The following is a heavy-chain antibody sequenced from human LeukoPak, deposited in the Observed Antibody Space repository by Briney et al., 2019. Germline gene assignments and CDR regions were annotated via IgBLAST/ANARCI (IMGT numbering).Heavy chain of an antibody. CDR3: ARVETSGSYLLPYYYYYYMDV. CDR1: GFTFSSYS. D-gene: IGHD1-26*01. Sequence: GGSLRPSCAASGFTFSSYSMNWVRQAPGKGLEWVSSISTSSSYIYYADSVKGRFTISRDNAKNSLYLQMNSLRAEDTAVYYCARVETSGSYLLPYYYYYYMDVWGKGTTVTVSS. V-gene: IGHV3-21*01. J-gene: IGHJ6*03. CDR2: ISTSSSYI.